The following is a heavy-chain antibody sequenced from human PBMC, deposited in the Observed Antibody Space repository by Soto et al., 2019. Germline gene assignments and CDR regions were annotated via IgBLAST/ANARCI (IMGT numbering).Heavy chain of an antibody. V-gene: IGHV3-33*01. CDR3: ARDIGIQGYFDL. J-gene: IGHJ2*01. CDR2: IWYDGSNK. Sequence: QVQLVESGGGVVQPGRSLRLSCAASGFTFSSYGMHWVRQAPGKGLEWVAVIWYDGSNKYYADSVKGRFTISRDNSKNTLYLQMNSLRAEDTAVYYCARDIGIQGYFDLWGRGTLVTVSS. CDR1: GFTFSSYG. D-gene: IGHD1-26*01.